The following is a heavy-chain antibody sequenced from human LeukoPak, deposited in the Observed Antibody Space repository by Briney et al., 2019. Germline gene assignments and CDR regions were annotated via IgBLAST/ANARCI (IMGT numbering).Heavy chain of an antibody. CDR3: AKLDYGDYVDAFDI. Sequence: AGGSLRLSCAASGCTFSSYGMHWVRQAPGKGLEWVAVISYDGSNKYYADSVKGRFTISRDNSKNTLYLQMNSLRAEDTAVYYCAKLDYGDYVDAFDIWGQGTMVTVSS. CDR1: GCTFSSYG. D-gene: IGHD4-17*01. J-gene: IGHJ3*02. V-gene: IGHV3-30*18. CDR2: ISYDGSNK.